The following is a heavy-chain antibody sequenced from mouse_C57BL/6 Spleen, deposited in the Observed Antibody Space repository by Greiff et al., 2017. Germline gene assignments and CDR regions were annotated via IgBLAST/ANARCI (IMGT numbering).Heavy chain of an antibody. V-gene: IGHV5-17*01. Sequence: EVHLVESGGGLVKPGGSLKLSCAASGFTFSDYGMHWVRQAPEKGLEWVAYISSGSSTIYYADTVKGRFTISRDNAKNTLFLQMTSLRSEDTAMYYCARQGWEGYYFDYWGQGTTLTVSS. CDR3: ARQGWEGYYFDY. CDR1: GFTFSDYG. CDR2: ISSGSSTI. J-gene: IGHJ2*01. D-gene: IGHD1-1*02.